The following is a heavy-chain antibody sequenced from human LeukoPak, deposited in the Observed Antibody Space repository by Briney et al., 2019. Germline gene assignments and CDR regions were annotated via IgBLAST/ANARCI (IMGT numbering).Heavy chain of an antibody. Sequence: SETLSLTCTVSGGSISSGDYYWSWIRQHPGKGLEWIGYIYYSGSAYYNPSLKSRVTISVDTSKNQFSLKLSSVTAADTAVYYCARDLGCYDGSGSLDYWGQGSLVTVSS. CDR2: IYYSGSA. J-gene: IGHJ4*02. CDR3: ARDLGCYDGSGSLDY. D-gene: IGHD3-22*01. V-gene: IGHV4-31*03. CDR1: GGSISSGDYY.